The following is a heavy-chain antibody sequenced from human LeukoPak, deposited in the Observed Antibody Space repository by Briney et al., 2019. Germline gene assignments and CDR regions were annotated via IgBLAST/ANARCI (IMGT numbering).Heavy chain of an antibody. J-gene: IGHJ5*02. CDR3: ARAPHSSSAHIWFDP. CDR1: GGSISSSSYY. CDR2: IYYSGST. V-gene: IGHV4-39*07. D-gene: IGHD6-6*01. Sequence: SETLSLTCTVSGGSISSSSYYWGWIRQPPGKGLEWIGSIYYSGSTYYNPSLKSRVTISVDTSKDQFSLKLSSVTAADTAVYYCARAPHSSSAHIWFDPWGQGTLVTVSS.